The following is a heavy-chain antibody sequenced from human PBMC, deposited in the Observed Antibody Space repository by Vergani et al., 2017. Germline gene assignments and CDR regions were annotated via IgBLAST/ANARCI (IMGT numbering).Heavy chain of an antibody. J-gene: IGHJ6*02. CDR2: ISPSASTV. Sequence: LEESGGGSVKPGGSLRLSCAASGFKFSDHYMSWIRQAPGKGLEWVSHISPSASTVSYTDSVTGRFTVSRDNDNNSLTLDMTTLRVEDTAVYYCAKNPGISRTRHDYAMDVWGQGTTVTVSS. V-gene: IGHV3-11*04. CDR3: AKNPGISRTRHDYAMDV. D-gene: IGHD1-20*01. CDR1: GFKFSDHY.